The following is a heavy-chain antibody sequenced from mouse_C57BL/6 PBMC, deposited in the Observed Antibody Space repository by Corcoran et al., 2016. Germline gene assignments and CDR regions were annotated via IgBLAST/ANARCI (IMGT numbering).Heavy chain of an antibody. Sequence: DVQLQESGPGLVKPSQSLSLTCSVTGYSITSGYYWNWIRQFPGNKLEWMGYISYDGSNNYNPSLKNRISITRDTSKNQFFLKLNSVTTEDTATYDCARSGYSNYYFYYGGQGTTLTVAS. CDR3: ARSGYSNYYFYY. V-gene: IGHV3-6*01. D-gene: IGHD2-5*01. CDR1: GYSITSGYY. J-gene: IGHJ2*01. CDR2: ISYDGSN.